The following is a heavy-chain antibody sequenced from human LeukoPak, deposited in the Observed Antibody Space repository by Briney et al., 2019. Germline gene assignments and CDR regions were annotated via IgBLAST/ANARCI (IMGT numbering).Heavy chain of an antibody. J-gene: IGHJ4*02. CDR2: ISAYNGNT. CDR3: ARGGISSRIDY. Sequence: GASVKVSCKTSGYTLATSGVSWVRQAPGQGLEWMGWISAYNGNTNYAQNIQGRATMTTDTATNTAYMELRSLRSDDTAVYYCARGGISSRIDYWGQGTLVTVSS. D-gene: IGHD6-6*01. V-gene: IGHV1-18*01. CDR1: GYTLATSG.